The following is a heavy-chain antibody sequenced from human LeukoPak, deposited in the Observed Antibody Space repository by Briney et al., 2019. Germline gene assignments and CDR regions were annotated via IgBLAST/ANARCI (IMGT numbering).Heavy chain of an antibody. CDR2: IYTSGST. V-gene: IGHV4-4*07. J-gene: IGHJ6*03. CDR3: ARVPRSYYYYYYMDA. CDR1: GGSISSYY. Sequence: SETLSLTCTVSGGSISSYYWSWIRQPAGKGLEWIGRIYTSGSTNYNPSLKSRVTISADTSKNQFSLKLSSVTAADTAVYYCARVPRSYYYYYYMDAWGKGTTVTVSS.